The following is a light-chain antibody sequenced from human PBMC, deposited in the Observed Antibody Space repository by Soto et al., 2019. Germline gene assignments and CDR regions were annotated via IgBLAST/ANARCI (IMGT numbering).Light chain of an antibody. V-gene: IGLV2-14*01. CDR2: EVS. CDR1: SSDVGGYNS. J-gene: IGLJ3*02. CDR3: SSYTTINTRV. Sequence: QSALTQPASVSGSPGQSITISCTGTSSDVGGYNSVSWYQQHPGRAPELMIYEVSNRPSGVSNRFSGSKSGNTASLTISGLQAADEADYYCSSYTTINTRVFGGGTKLTVL.